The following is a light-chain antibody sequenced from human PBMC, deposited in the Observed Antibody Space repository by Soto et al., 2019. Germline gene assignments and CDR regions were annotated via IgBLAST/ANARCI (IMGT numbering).Light chain of an antibody. V-gene: IGKV3-15*01. Sequence: EIVMTQSPATLSVSPGERATLFCRASQSVSSNLAWYQQKPGQAPRLLIYGTSTRATGIPARFSGSGSGTEFTLNISSLQSEQFEVYCCQQYNNWDPRTCGGGSKVEIK. J-gene: IGKJ4*01. CDR2: GTS. CDR1: QSVSSN. CDR3: QQYNNWDPRT.